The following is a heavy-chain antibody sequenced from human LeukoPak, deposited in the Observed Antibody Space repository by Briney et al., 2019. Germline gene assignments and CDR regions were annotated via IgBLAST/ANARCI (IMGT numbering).Heavy chain of an antibody. Sequence: KTSETLSLTCTVSGGSISSSSYYWGWIRQPPGKGLEWIGSIYYSGSTYYNPSLKSRVTISVDTSKNQFSLKLSSVTAADTAVYYCARITMIVRRGYYYYMDVWGKGTTVTVSS. CDR1: GGSISSSSYY. V-gene: IGHV4-39*07. J-gene: IGHJ6*03. D-gene: IGHD3-22*01. CDR3: ARITMIVRRGYYYYMDV. CDR2: IYYSGST.